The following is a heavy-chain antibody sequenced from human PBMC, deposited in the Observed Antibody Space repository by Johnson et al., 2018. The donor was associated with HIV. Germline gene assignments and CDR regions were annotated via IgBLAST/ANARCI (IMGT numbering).Heavy chain of an antibody. CDR3: AKEDWNYLLGAFDI. D-gene: IGHD1-7*01. CDR2: ISYDGSNT. CDR1: GFTFSSYA. Sequence: VQLVESGGGVVQPGRSLRLSCAVSGFTFSSYAMHWVRQAPGKGLEWVALISYDGSNTYYADSVKGRFTISRDTSKNTLYLQMNSLRAEDTAVYYCAKEDWNYLLGAFDIWGQGTMVTVSS. J-gene: IGHJ3*02. V-gene: IGHV3-30-3*02.